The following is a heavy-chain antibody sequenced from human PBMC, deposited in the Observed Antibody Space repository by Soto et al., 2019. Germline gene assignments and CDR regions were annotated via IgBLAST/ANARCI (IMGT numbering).Heavy chain of an antibody. V-gene: IGHV1-3*01. D-gene: IGHD3-9*01. Sequence: GASVKVSCKASGYTFTSYAMHWVRQAPGQRLEWMGWINAGNGNTKYSQKFQGRVTITRGTSASTAYMELSSLRSEDTAVYYCARAGILTGYVQRGYYYYMDVWGKGTTVTVSS. CDR2: INAGNGNT. CDR1: GYTFTSYA. J-gene: IGHJ6*03. CDR3: ARAGILTGYVQRGYYYYMDV.